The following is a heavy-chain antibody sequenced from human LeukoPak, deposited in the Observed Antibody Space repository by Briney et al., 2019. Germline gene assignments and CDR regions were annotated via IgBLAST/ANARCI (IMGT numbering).Heavy chain of an antibody. V-gene: IGHV1-2*02. CDR3: ARDDRNRWYFDL. D-gene: IGHD2/OR15-2a*01. J-gene: IGHJ2*01. CDR1: GYTFTGYY. Sequence: ASVKVSCKASGYTFTGYYMHWVRQAPGQGLEWMGWINPNSGGTNYAQKLQGRVTMTTDTSTSTAYMELRSLRSDDTAVYYCARDDRNRWYFDLWGRGTLVTVSS. CDR2: INPNSGGT.